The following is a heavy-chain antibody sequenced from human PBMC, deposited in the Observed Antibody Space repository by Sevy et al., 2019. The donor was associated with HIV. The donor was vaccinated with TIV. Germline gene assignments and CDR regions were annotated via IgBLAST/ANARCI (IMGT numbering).Heavy chain of an antibody. D-gene: IGHD3-22*01. Sequence: GGSLRLSCAASGFTFTTYAMHWVRQAPGKGLEWVAVISYDGSNTYYADSVKGRFTISRDSSKNTLYLPMNSLRAEDTAVYFCARDGGYDSRGYDLSNYWGQGTLVTVSS. J-gene: IGHJ4*02. CDR3: ARDGGYDSRGYDLSNY. V-gene: IGHV3-30-3*01. CDR2: ISYDGSNT. CDR1: GFTFTTYA.